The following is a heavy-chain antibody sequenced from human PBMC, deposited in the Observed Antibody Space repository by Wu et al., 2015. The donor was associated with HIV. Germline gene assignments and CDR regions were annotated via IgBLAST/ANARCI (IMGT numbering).Heavy chain of an antibody. CDR2: FDPEDGKT. J-gene: IGHJ3*02. D-gene: IGHD3-16*02. Sequence: QAPLVQSGAEVKKPGASVKVSCKVSGYTLSKLSMHWVRQAPGKGLEWMGSFDPEDGKTIYAQKFQGRVTMTGDTSTDTAYMEMSSLRSEDTAVYYCATVIHPKAFDIWGQGTMVTVSS. V-gene: IGHV1-24*01. CDR3: ATVIHPKAFDI. CDR1: GYTLSKLS.